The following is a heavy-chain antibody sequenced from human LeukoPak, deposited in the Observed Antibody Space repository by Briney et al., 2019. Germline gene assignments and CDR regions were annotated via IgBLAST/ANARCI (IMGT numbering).Heavy chain of an antibody. D-gene: IGHD3-22*01. J-gene: IGHJ4*02. Sequence: GESLKISCKGSGYSFTSYWIGWVRQMPGKGLEWMGIIYPGDSDTRYSPSFQGQVTISADKSISTAYLQWSSLKASDTAMYYCARRYYYYDSSGYPTPGFDYWGQGTLVTVSS. V-gene: IGHV5-51*01. CDR2: IYPGDSDT. CDR1: GYSFTSYW. CDR3: ARRYYYYDSSGYPTPGFDY.